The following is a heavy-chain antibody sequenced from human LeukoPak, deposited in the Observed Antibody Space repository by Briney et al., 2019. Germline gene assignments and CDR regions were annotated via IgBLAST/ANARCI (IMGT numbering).Heavy chain of an antibody. CDR1: GYTFTNHD. V-gene: IGHV1-8*01. CDR2: MNPKSGNT. D-gene: IGHD6-6*01. CDR3: AREYRLAARGTPSGY. J-gene: IGHJ4*02. Sequence: GASVKVSCKASGYTFTNHDINWVRQASGQGLEWMGWMNPKSGNTGYLQKFQGRVTMTRDTSMSTAYMELSSLRSEDTAVYYCAREYRLAARGTPSGYWGQGTLVTVSS.